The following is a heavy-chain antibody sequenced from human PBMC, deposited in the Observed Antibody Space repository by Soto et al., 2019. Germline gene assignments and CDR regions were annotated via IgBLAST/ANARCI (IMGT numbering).Heavy chain of an antibody. CDR1: GFSLSTSGVG. J-gene: IGHJ3*02. CDR2: IYWDDDK. D-gene: IGHD3-22*01. Sequence: SGPTLVNPTQTLTLTCTFSGFSLSTSGVGVGWIRQPPGKALEWLALIYWDDDKRYSPSLKSRLTITKDTSKNQVVLTMTNMDPVDTATYYCARTYYYDSSGYYLDAFDIWGQWTMVTVSS. CDR3: ARTYYYDSSGYYLDAFDI. V-gene: IGHV2-5*02.